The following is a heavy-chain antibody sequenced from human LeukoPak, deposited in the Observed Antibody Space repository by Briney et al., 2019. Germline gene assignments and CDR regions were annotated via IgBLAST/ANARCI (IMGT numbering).Heavy chain of an antibody. CDR3: AKVPGYTSSWYFDY. J-gene: IGHJ4*01. D-gene: IGHD6-13*01. CDR2: ISGSGGST. V-gene: IGHV3-23*01. CDR1: GFTFSSYA. Sequence: GGSLRLSCAASGFTFSSYAMSWVRQAPGEGLEWVSAISGSGGSTFYADSVKGRFTISRDNSKNTLYLQMNSLRAEDTAVYHCAKVPGYTSSWYFDYWGHGTLVTVSS.